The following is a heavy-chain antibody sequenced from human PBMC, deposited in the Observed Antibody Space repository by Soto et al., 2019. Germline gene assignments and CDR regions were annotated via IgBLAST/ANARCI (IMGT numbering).Heavy chain of an antibody. Sequence: QVQLVQSGAEVKKPGASVKVSCKASGYTFTSYGISWVRQAPGQGLEWMGWISAYNGNTNYAQKFQGRVTITRDTSASTAYMELSSLRSEDTAVYYCARVGSTYDTYDYWGQGTLVTVSS. V-gene: IGHV1-18*01. CDR3: ARVGSTYDTYDY. D-gene: IGHD3-22*01. CDR2: ISAYNGNT. J-gene: IGHJ4*02. CDR1: GYTFTSYG.